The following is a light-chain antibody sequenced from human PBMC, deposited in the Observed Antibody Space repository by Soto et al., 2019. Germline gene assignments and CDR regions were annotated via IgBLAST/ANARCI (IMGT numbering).Light chain of an antibody. Sequence: QNPGTAPKLLIYAAYELQSGVPSRFSGSGSGTEFTLTINSLQPEDFATYYCQQSYSLPPTFGQGTKVDI. CDR2: AAY. CDR3: QQSYSLPPT. V-gene: IGKV1-39*01. J-gene: IGKJ1*01.